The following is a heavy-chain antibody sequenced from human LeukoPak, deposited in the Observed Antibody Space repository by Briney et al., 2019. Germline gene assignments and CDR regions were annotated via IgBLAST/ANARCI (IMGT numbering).Heavy chain of an antibody. V-gene: IGHV3-23*01. Sequence: GGSLRLSCAASGFTFSSYAMSWVRQAPGKGLEWVSAISGSGGSTYYADSVKGRFTISRDNSKNTLYLQMNSLRAEDTAVYYCANSSPQLRFLEWLFVIWGQGTLVTASS. CDR3: ANSSPQLRFLEWLFVI. CDR2: ISGSGGST. D-gene: IGHD3-3*01. J-gene: IGHJ4*02. CDR1: GFTFSSYA.